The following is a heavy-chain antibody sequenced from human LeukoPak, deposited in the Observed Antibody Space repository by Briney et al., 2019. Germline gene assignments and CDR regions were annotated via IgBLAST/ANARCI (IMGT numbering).Heavy chain of an antibody. CDR2: ITTSSTYI. V-gene: IGHV3-21*01. CDR3: ARGAGSFDI. J-gene: IGHJ3*02. CDR1: GFTFSTYS. Sequence: GGSLRLSCAASGFTFSTYSMNWVRQAPGKGLEWVSSITTSSTYIYYEDSMKGRFIIPRDNTENSLYLQMNSLRAEDTAVYYCARGAGSFDIWGQGTMVTVSS.